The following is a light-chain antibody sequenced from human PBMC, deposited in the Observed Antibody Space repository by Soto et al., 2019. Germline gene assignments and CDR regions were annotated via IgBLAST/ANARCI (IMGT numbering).Light chain of an antibody. Sequence: DIQMTQSPSTLSASVGDRVTITCRASQSISDLLAWYQQKPGKAPKLLIYKASSVKTGVPSRFSGSGSVTDYTISISSVQPDDFATYHCQQYNGYWTFGQGTKVEIK. V-gene: IGKV1-5*03. CDR2: KAS. CDR1: QSISDL. J-gene: IGKJ1*01. CDR3: QQYNGYWT.